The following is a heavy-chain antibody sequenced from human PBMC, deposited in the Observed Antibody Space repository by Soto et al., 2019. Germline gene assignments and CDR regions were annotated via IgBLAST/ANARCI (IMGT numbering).Heavy chain of an antibody. D-gene: IGHD5-12*01. J-gene: IGHJ4*01. CDR1: GFTFSNAW. CDR2: IKSKTDGGTT. CDR3: ISFSYIANEIDRLSY. V-gene: IGHV3-15*07. Sequence: GGSLRLSCAASGFTFSNAWINWVRQAPGKGLEWVGRIKSKTDGGTTDFAAPVKGRFAISRDDSKNMVYLQMNSLKTEDTAVYYCISFSYIANEIDRLSYRGHRTLVP.